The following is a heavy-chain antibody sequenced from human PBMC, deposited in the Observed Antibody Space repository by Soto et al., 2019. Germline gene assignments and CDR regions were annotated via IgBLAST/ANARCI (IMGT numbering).Heavy chain of an antibody. Sequence: ASVKVSCKASGYTFTSYDINWVRQATGQGLEWMGWMNPNSGNTDYAQKLQGRVTMTTDTSTSTAYMELRSLRSDDTAVYYCARSFITMVRGVIPHYYYYMDVWGKGTTVTVSS. J-gene: IGHJ6*03. CDR3: ARSFITMVRGVIPHYYYYMDV. CDR2: MNPNSGNT. V-gene: IGHV1-8*02. CDR1: GYTFTSYD. D-gene: IGHD3-10*01.